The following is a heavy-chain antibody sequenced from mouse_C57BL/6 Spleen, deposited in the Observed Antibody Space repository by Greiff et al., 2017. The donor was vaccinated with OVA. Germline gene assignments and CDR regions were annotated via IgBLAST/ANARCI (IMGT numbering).Heavy chain of an antibody. D-gene: IGHD2-12*01. J-gene: IGHJ4*01. Sequence: EVQRVESEGGLVQPGSSMKLSCTASGFTFSDYYMAWVRQVPEKGLEWVANINYDGSSTYYLDSLKSRFIISRDNAKNILYLQMSSLKSEDTATYYCARALLRVYAMDYWGQGTSVTVSS. CDR2: INYDGSST. CDR1: GFTFSDYY. V-gene: IGHV5-16*01. CDR3: ARALLRVYAMDY.